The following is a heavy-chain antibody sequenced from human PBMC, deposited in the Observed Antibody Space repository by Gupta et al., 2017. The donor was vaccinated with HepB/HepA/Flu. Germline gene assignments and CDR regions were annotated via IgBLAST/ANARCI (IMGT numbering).Heavy chain of an antibody. D-gene: IGHD6-6*01. V-gene: IGHV1-2*02. J-gene: IGHJ4*02. Sequence: QVHLVQSGAEVKKPEASVKVACTASGYSFTSYYLHWIRQAPGQGLGWLGGINPKSCGKKYKPEFQHRVNMTMDPSIATAYMEIRTLKSDDTASYLCARFSSSYYQFDVWGQGTLVTVSS. CDR2: INPKSCGK. CDR3: ARFSSSYYQFDV. CDR1: GYSFTSYY.